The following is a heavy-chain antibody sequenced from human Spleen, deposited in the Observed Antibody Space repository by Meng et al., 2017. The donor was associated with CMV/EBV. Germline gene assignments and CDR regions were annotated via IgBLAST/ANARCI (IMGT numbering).Heavy chain of an antibody. CDR2: ISGSGGST. Sequence: GESLKISCAASGFTFSSYAMSWVRQAPGKGLEWVSAISGSGGSTYYADSVKGRFTISRDNSKNTLCLQMNSLRAEDTAVYYCAKRDGSYFPRGYFDYWGQGTLVTVSS. J-gene: IGHJ4*02. D-gene: IGHD1-26*01. V-gene: IGHV3-23*01. CDR3: AKRDGSYFPRGYFDY. CDR1: GFTFSSYA.